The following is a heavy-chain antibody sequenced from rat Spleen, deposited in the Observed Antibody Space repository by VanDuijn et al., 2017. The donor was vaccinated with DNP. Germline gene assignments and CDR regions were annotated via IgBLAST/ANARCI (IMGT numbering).Heavy chain of an antibody. D-gene: IGHD1-9*01. CDR3: AITYYGYNYRGAMDA. J-gene: IGHJ4*01. V-gene: IGHV2-27*01. CDR1: GFSLTNFH. Sequence: QVQLKESGCGLVQPSQTLSLTCTVSGFSLTNFHVHWVRQPPGKGLEWMGRIKSSGSTDYNLALKSRLSISRDTSKSQVFLKMNSVQTEDTAMYFCAITYYGYNYRGAMDAWGQGTSVTVSS. CDR2: IKSSGST.